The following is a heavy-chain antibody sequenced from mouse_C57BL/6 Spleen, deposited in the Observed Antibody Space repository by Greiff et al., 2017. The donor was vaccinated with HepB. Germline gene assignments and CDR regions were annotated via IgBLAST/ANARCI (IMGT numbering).Heavy chain of an antibody. CDR1: GYTFTSYW. D-gene: IGHD2-1*01. V-gene: IGHV1-52*01. CDR3: ARGNYETYYFDY. Sequence: VQLQQSGAELVRPGSSVKLSCKASGYTFTSYWMHWVKQRPIQGLEWIGNIDPSDSETHYNQKFKDKATLTVDKSSSTAYMQLSSLTSEDSAVYYCARGNYETYYFDYWGQGTTLTVSS. CDR2: IDPSDSET. J-gene: IGHJ2*01.